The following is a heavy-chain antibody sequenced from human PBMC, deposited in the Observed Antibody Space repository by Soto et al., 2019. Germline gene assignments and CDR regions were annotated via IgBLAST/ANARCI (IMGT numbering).Heavy chain of an antibody. J-gene: IGHJ5*02. D-gene: IGHD3-22*01. CDR2: ISYDGSNK. CDR1: GFTFSSYA. Sequence: GGSLRLSCAASGFTFSSYAMHWVRQAPGKGLEWVAVISYDGSNKYYADSVKGRFTISRDNSKNTLYLQMNSLRAEDTAVYYCARDRREYDSSGHYNLDWFDPWGQGTLVTVSS. V-gene: IGHV3-30-3*01. CDR3: ARDRREYDSSGHYNLDWFDP.